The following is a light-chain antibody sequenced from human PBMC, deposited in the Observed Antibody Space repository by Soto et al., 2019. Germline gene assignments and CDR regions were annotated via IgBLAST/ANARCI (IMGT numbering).Light chain of an antibody. V-gene: IGKV3-15*01. CDR1: QGIGTN. Sequence: EIVVTQSPGTLSVSPGERATLSCRASQGIGTNLAWYQQRPGQAPRLLIYAASSRATDIPARFTGRGSGTEFTLTISSLQSEDFAVYYCQQYDKWPRTFGQGTKVEIK. CDR3: QQYDKWPRT. CDR2: AAS. J-gene: IGKJ1*01.